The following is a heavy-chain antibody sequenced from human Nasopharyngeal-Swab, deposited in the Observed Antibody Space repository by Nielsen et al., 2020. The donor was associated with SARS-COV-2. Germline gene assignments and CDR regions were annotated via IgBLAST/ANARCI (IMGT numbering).Heavy chain of an antibody. Sequence: GGSLRLSCAASGFTVSSNYMSWVRQAPGKGLEWVSVIYSGGSTYYADSVKGRFTISRDNSKNTLYLQMNSLRAEDTAVYYCARGRGYYDSSGYYSDAFDIWGQGTMVTVSS. CDR2: IYSGGST. CDR1: GFTVSSNY. D-gene: IGHD3-22*01. V-gene: IGHV3-66*01. J-gene: IGHJ3*02. CDR3: ARGRGYYDSSGYYSDAFDI.